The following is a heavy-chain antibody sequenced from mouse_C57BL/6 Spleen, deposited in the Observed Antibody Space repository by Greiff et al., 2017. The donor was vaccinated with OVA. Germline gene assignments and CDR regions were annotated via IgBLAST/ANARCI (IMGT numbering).Heavy chain of an antibody. CDR1: GYTFTDYY. Sequence: QVQLQQSGAELVRPGASVKLSCKASGYTFTDYYINWVKQRPGQGLEWIARLYPGSGNTYYNEKFKGKATLTAEKSSSTAYMQLSSLTSEDSAVYFCARERANYYAMDYWGQGTSVTVSS. CDR2: LYPGSGNT. J-gene: IGHJ4*01. V-gene: IGHV1-76*01. D-gene: IGHD3-1*01. CDR3: ARERANYYAMDY.